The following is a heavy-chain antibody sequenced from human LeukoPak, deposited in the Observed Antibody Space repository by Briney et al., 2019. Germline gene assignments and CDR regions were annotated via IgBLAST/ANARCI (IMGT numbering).Heavy chain of an antibody. D-gene: IGHD3-10*01. CDR1: GFSFRSYW. Sequence: GGSLRLSCAASGFSFRSYWMSWVRQAPGKGLEWVANIKQDGSEKYYVDSVKGRFTISRDNDKNSLYLQMNSLRAEDTAVYYCARGITMVRVHYYGMDVWGKGTTVTVSS. CDR2: IKQDGSEK. V-gene: IGHV3-7*03. CDR3: ARGITMVRVHYYGMDV. J-gene: IGHJ6*04.